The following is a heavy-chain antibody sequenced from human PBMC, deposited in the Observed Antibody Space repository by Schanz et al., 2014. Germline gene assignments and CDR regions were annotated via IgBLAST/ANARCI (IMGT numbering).Heavy chain of an antibody. J-gene: IGHJ4*02. CDR2: ISPYTGNT. Sequence: QVQLVQSGAEVKKPGASVKVSCKASGYTFISYGIKWVRQAPGQGLEWVGWISPYTGNTHYFDKMEGRVTMTTDTSTSTAYMELRSLRSDDTAVYYCARGFDFWDRWGQGTLVTVSS. V-gene: IGHV1-18*01. CDR1: GYTFISYG. D-gene: IGHD3-3*01. CDR3: ARGFDFWDR.